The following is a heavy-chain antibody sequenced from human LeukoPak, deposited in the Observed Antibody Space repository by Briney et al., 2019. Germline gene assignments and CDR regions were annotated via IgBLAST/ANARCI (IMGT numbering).Heavy chain of an antibody. Sequence: PSETLSLTCTVSGGSISSGGYYWSWVRQHRGKGLEWIGYIYYSGSTYYNPSLQSRLTISVDPSNNQFSLKLSSVTPADTAVYYCARALRVVLVAAMDVWGQGTTVTVSS. J-gene: IGHJ6*02. CDR2: IYYSGST. D-gene: IGHD2-8*02. CDR3: ARALRVVLVAAMDV. CDR1: GGSISSGGYY. V-gene: IGHV4-31*03.